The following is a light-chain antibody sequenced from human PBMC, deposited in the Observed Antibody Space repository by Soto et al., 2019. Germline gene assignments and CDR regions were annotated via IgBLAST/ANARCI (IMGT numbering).Light chain of an antibody. J-gene: IGKJ2*01. V-gene: IGKV1-39*01. CDR1: QSISSY. CDR3: QQSYSTPYT. Sequence: DIQMTQSPSSLSASVGDRVTITCRASQSISSYLNWYQQKPGKAPKLLIYAASSLQSGVPSRFSGSGSGTDFTLTISSLQPEDFATYYCQQSYSTPYTFXXGXXXEIK. CDR2: AAS.